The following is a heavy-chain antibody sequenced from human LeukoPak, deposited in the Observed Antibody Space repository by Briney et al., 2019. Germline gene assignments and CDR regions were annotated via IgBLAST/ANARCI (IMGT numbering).Heavy chain of an antibody. Sequence: SVKVSCKASGGTFSSYAISWVRQAPGQGLEWMGRIIPILGIANYAQKFQGRVTITADKSTSTAYMELSSLRSEDTAVYYCARAYSSPLGWFDPWGQGTLVTVSS. CDR2: IIPILGIA. J-gene: IGHJ5*02. D-gene: IGHD6-13*01. CDR1: GGTFSSYA. CDR3: ARAYSSPLGWFDP. V-gene: IGHV1-69*04.